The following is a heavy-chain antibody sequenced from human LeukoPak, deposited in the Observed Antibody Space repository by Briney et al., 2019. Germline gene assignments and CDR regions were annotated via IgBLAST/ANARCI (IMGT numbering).Heavy chain of an antibody. Sequence: SETLSLTCTVSGGSISSGSYYWSWIRQPAGKGLEWIGRIYTSGSTNYNPSLKSRVTISVDTSKNQFSLKLSSVTAADTAVYYCARGVVPAAMGFDPWGQGTLVTVSS. CDR2: IYTSGST. D-gene: IGHD2-2*01. CDR3: ARGVVPAAMGFDP. CDR1: GGSISSGSYY. J-gene: IGHJ5*02. V-gene: IGHV4-61*02.